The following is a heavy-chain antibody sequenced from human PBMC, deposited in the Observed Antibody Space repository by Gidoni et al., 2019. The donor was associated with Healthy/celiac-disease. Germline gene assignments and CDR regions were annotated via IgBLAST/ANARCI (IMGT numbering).Heavy chain of an antibody. V-gene: IGHV3-48*03. D-gene: IGHD6-6*01. J-gene: IGHJ6*03. CDR2: ISSSGSTI. CDR3: ARDRIAARPVYMDV. Sequence: EVQLVESGGGWVQPGGSLRLSCAASGFTFSSYEMNWVRKAPGKGLEWVSYISSSGSTIYYADSVKGRFTISRDNAKNSLYLQMNSLRAEDTAVYYCARDRIAARPVYMDVWGKGTTVTVSS. CDR1: GFTFSSYE.